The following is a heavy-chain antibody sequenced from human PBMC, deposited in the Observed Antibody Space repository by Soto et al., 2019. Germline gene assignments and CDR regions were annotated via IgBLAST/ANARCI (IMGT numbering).Heavy chain of an antibody. Sequence: SETLSLTCAVYGGSFSGYYWSWIRQPPGKGLEWIGEINHSGSTNYNPSLKSRVTISVDTSKNQFSLKLSSVTAADTAAYYCARGSITMTRFDYWGQGTLVTVSS. CDR2: INHSGST. D-gene: IGHD3-22*01. J-gene: IGHJ4*02. CDR1: GGSFSGYY. CDR3: ARGSITMTRFDY. V-gene: IGHV4-34*01.